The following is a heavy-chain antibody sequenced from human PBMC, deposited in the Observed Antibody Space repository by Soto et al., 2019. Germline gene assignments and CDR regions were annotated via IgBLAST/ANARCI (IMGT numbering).Heavy chain of an antibody. J-gene: IGHJ4*02. D-gene: IGHD1-26*01. Sequence: ASVKVSCKASGYTFRNHAIHWVRQAPGQRLEWMGWINAGNGNTKSSQKFQGRVTITRDTSASTAYMELSSLRSEDTAVYYCARGSPPTFDYWGQGTLVTVSS. CDR3: ARGSPPTFDY. CDR2: INAGNGNT. CDR1: GYTFRNHA. V-gene: IGHV1-3*01.